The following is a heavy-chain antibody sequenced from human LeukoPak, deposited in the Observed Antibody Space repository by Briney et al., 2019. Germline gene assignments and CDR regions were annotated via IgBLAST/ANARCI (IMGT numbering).Heavy chain of an antibody. CDR1: GFTLSSYW. J-gene: IGHJ4*02. V-gene: IGHV3-74*01. D-gene: IGHD4-23*01. Sequence: GGSLRLSCAASGFTLSSYWMHWVRQAPGKGLVWVSRINSDGSTTNYADSVKGRFTISRDNAKNTLYLQMNSLRVEDTAVYYCVRGTVRWYVFDYWGQGTLVTVSS. CDR2: INSDGSTT. CDR3: VRGTVRWYVFDY.